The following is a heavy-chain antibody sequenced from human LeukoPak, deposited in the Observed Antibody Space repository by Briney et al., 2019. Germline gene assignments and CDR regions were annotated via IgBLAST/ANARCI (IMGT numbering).Heavy chain of an antibody. CDR1: GYTFTSYY. V-gene: IGHV1-46*01. Sequence: ASVKVSCKASGYTFTSYYMHWVRQAPGQGLEWTGIINPSGGSTSYAQKFQGRVTMTRDTSTSTVYMELSSLRSEDTAVYYCARDIVVVVAATSYYYYYGMDVWGQGTTVTVSS. CDR2: INPSGGST. D-gene: IGHD2-15*01. CDR3: ARDIVVVVAATSYYYYYGMDV. J-gene: IGHJ6*02.